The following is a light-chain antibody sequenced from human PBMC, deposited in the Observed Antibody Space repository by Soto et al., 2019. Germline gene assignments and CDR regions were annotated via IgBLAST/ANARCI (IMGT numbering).Light chain of an antibody. Sequence: DIPMTQSPSSVSASVGDRVTITCRASPGISSWLAWYQQKPGTAPNLLISAASSLPSGVPSRFSGSGSGTDFTLIISNLQPEDFATYYCQQAHSFPLTFGGGTKVEI. CDR3: QQAHSFPLT. J-gene: IGKJ4*01. CDR2: AAS. V-gene: IGKV1-12*01. CDR1: PGISSW.